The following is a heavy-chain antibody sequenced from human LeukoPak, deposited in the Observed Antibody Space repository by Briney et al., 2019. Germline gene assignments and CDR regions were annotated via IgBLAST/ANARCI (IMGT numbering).Heavy chain of an antibody. CDR1: GGSISSGGYY. J-gene: IGHJ5*02. CDR2: IHHSGSI. Sequence: SQTLSLTCAVSGGSISSGGYYWSWIRQPPGKGLEWIGEIHHSGSINYNPSLKSRVTISVDTSKNQFSLKLSSVTAADTAVYYCARGGYPDIVVVPAATGSSSSDWFDPWGQGTLVTVSS. CDR3: ARGGYPDIVVVPAATGSSSSDWFDP. V-gene: IGHV4-30-2*01. D-gene: IGHD2-2*01.